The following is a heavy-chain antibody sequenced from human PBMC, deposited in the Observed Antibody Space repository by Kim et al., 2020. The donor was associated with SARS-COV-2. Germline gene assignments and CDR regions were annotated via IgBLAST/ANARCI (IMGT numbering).Heavy chain of an antibody. Sequence: GGSLRLSCAASGFNFSNSAMSWVRQAPGKGLEWVSVISGSGDFTYHAASVKGRFTISRDNSKNTVYLEMNSLRVEDTAVYYCAKDWGVYYSNAGSTYFDYWGQGTLVTVSS. D-gene: IGHD3-10*01. CDR3: AKDWGVYYSNAGSTYFDY. CDR1: GFNFSNSA. CDR2: ISGSGDFT. V-gene: IGHV3-23*01. J-gene: IGHJ4*02.